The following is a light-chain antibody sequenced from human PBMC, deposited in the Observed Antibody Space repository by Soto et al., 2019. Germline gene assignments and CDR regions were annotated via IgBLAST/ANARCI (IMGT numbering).Light chain of an antibody. Sequence: EIVMTQSPATLSVSPGGRATLSCRASYSVGSDLAWYQVRPGQAPRLLIYDASTRAIGIPTRFSGRGSGTEFTLTISSLQSEDVAVYYCQQYGGSPYTFGLGTKVEIK. V-gene: IGKV3-15*01. CDR2: DAS. CDR1: YSVGSD. CDR3: QQYGGSPYT. J-gene: IGKJ2*01.